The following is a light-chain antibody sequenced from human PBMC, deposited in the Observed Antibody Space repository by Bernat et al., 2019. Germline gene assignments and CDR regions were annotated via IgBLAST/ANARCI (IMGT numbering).Light chain of an antibody. CDR3: RSYTTSSAPYV. CDR1: SSDFGAYNY. V-gene: IGLV2-14*03. J-gene: IGLJ1*01. Sequence: QSALTQPASVSGPPGTSITISCTGTSSDFGAYNYVPRYQQHPAKPPKFLICNVTNRPSGVSSRFSGSKSGNTASLTISGLQAEDEADYYCRSYTTSSAPYVFGTGTKVTVL. CDR2: NVT.